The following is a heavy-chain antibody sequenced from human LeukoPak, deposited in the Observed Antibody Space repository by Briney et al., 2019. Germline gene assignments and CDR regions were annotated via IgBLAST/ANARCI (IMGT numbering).Heavy chain of an antibody. CDR3: ARPNCGGDCPDPNWFDP. Sequence: GESLKISCKGSVYSFTSYWIGWGRQMPGKGPEWMGIISPGDSDTRYSPSFQGQVTISADKSISTAYLQWSSLKASDTAMYYCARPNCGGDCPDPNWFDPWGQGTLVTVSS. V-gene: IGHV5-51*01. D-gene: IGHD2-21*02. CDR2: ISPGDSDT. CDR1: VYSFTSYW. J-gene: IGHJ5*02.